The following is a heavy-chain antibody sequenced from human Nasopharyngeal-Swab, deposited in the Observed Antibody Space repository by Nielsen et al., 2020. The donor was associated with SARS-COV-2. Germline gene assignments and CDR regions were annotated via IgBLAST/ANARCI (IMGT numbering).Heavy chain of an antibody. CDR2: ISSSSSYI. V-gene: IGHV3-21*01. D-gene: IGHD6-19*01. J-gene: IGHJ3*02. CDR1: GFTFSSYS. Sequence: GGSLRLSCAASGFTFSSYSMNWVRQAPGKGLEWVSSISSSSSYIYYADSVKGRFTISKDNAKNSLYLQMNSLRAEDTAVYYCAKYSSATDAFDIWGQGTMVTVSS. CDR3: AKYSSATDAFDI.